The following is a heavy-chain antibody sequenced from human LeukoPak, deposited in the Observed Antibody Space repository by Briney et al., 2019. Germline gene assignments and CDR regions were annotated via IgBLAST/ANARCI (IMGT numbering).Heavy chain of an antibody. CDR3: ARSDSSGYQDALDI. CDR1: GFTVRDNH. CDR2: INWNGGST. Sequence: GGSLRLSCAASGFTVRDNHMYWVRQAPGKGLEWVSGINWNGGSTGYADSVKGRFTISRDNAKNSLYLQMNSLRAEDTALYYCARSDSSGYQDALDIWGQGTMVTVSS. D-gene: IGHD3-22*01. J-gene: IGHJ3*02. V-gene: IGHV3-20*04.